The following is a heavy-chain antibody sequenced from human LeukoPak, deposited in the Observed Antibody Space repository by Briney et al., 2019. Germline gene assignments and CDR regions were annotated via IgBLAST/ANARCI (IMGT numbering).Heavy chain of an antibody. CDR2: INRNSGGT. D-gene: IGHD4-17*01. V-gene: IGHV1-2*02. Sequence: GASVKVSCKASGYTFTGYYMHWVRQAPGQGLEWMGWINRNSGGTNYAQKFQGRVTMARDTSISTAYMELSRLRSDDTAVYYCASTTVIDNWFDPWGQGTLVTVSS. CDR3: ASTTVIDNWFDP. J-gene: IGHJ5*02. CDR1: GYTFTGYY.